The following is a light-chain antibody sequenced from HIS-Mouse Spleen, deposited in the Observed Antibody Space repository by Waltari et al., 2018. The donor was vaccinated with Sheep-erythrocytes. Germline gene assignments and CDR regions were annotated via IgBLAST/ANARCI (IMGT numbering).Light chain of an antibody. J-gene: IGKJ3*01. CDR1: QSVSSSY. CDR2: GAS. Sequence: EIALTQSPGTLSLSPGERATLCCRASQSVSSSYLAWYQQKPGQAPRLLIYGASSRATGIPDRFSGSGSGTDFTLTISRLEPEDFAVYYCQQYGSSPFTFGPGTKVDIK. V-gene: IGKV3-20*01. CDR3: QQYGSSPFT.